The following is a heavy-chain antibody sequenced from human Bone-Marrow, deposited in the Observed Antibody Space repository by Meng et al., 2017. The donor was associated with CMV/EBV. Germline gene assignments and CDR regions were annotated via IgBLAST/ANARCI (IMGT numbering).Heavy chain of an antibody. CDR1: GASVNTDSYY. V-gene: IGHV4-61*01. CDR2: IYNGGRT. Sequence: SETLSLTCTVSGASVNTDSYYWTWIRQSPGKGLEYIGYIYNGGRTNYNPSLKSRLTISVDMSQNQFSLKLDSVTPADTAVYFCARKLAGLRRGGYYFDYWGQGRLVTVSS. CDR3: ARKLAGLRRGGYYFDY. J-gene: IGHJ4*02. D-gene: IGHD3-16*01.